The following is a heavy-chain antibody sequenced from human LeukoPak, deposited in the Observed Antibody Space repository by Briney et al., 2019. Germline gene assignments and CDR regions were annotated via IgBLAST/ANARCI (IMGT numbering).Heavy chain of an antibody. CDR3: AKDTAYYYGSGSFYFDY. CDR2: ISGSGGST. D-gene: IGHD3-10*01. CDR1: GVTFSSYA. V-gene: IGHV3-23*01. Sequence: GGSLRLPCAASGVTFSSYAMSWVRQAPGKGLEWVSAISGSGGSTYYADSVKGRFTISRDNSKNTLYLQMNSLRAEDTAVYYCAKDTAYYYGSGSFYFDYWGQGTLVTVSS. J-gene: IGHJ4*02.